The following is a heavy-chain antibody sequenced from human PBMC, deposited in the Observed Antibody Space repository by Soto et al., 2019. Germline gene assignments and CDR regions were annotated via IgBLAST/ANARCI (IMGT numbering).Heavy chain of an antibody. J-gene: IGHJ4*02. CDR2: INADNGDT. CDR1: GYTFTSYA. CDR3: ARELQGLYYFDF. V-gene: IGHV1-3*01. Sequence: ASGRVSCKTSGYTFTSYAIHWVRQAPGQRLEWMGWINADNGDTKYSQKFSGRVTITRDTSANTAFMELSSLRSEDTAMYYCARELQGLYYFDFWGQGTLVTVSS. D-gene: IGHD4-4*01.